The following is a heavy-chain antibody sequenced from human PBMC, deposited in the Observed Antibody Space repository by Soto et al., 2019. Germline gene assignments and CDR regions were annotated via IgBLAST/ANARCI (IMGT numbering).Heavy chain of an antibody. CDR1: GYTFTNYY. CDR3: ARVPVSYRAPCSGGSCYLFDY. D-gene: IGHD2-15*01. V-gene: IGHV1-46*01. CDR2: INPSGIST. Sequence: ASVKVSCKTSGYTFTNYYIHWVRQAPGQGLEWMGVINPSGISTTYAQKFQGRVTMTRDTSTSTVYMDLSSLRPEDTAVYFCARVPVSYRAPCSGGSCYLFDYWVQGTLVTVSS. J-gene: IGHJ4*02.